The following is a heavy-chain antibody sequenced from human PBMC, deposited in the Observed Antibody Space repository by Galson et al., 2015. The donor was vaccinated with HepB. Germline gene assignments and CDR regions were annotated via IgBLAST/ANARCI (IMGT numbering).Heavy chain of an antibody. Sequence: SVKVSCKASGGTFSSYAISWVRQAPGQGLEWMGGIIPIFGTANYAQKFQGSVTITADESTSTAYMELSSLRSEDTAVYYCARGSHDILTGYSNDAFDIWGQGTMVTVSS. CDR2: IIPIFGTA. CDR1: GGTFSSYA. CDR3: ARGSHDILTGYSNDAFDI. J-gene: IGHJ3*02. V-gene: IGHV1-69*13. D-gene: IGHD3-9*01.